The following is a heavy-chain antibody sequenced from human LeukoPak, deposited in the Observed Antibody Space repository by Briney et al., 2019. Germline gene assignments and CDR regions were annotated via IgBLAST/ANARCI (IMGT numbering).Heavy chain of an antibody. D-gene: IGHD3-9*01. Sequence: PGGSLRLSCAASGFTFSSYPISWVPQPPGKGLEWFSAISGSGGITYYADSVKGRFTISRDNSKNTLYLQMNSLRAVDTAVYYCAKGEVLRYFDWFDYWGQGTLVTVSS. V-gene: IGHV3-23*01. CDR3: AKGEVLRYFDWFDY. CDR2: ISGSGGIT. J-gene: IGHJ5*01. CDR1: GFTFSSYP.